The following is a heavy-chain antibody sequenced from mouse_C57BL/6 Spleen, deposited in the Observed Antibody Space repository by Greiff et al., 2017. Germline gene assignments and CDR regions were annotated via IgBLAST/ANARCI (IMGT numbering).Heavy chain of an antibody. Sequence: EVKLVESGAELVKPGASVKLSCTASGFNIKDYYMHWVKQRTEQGLEWIGRIDPEDGETKYAPKFQGKATITADTSSNTAYLQLSSLTSEYTAVYYGARDYYGSSSWFAYWGQGTLVTVSA. CDR1: GFNIKDYY. CDR3: ARDYYGSSSWFAY. D-gene: IGHD1-1*01. CDR2: IDPEDGET. J-gene: IGHJ3*01. V-gene: IGHV14-2*01.